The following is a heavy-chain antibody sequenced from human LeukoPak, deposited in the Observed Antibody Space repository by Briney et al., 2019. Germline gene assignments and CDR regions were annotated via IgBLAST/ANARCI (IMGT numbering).Heavy chain of an antibody. J-gene: IGHJ4*02. D-gene: IGHD3-22*01. CDR1: GFTFSSYA. Sequence: PGGSLRLSCAASGFTFSSYAMSWIRQPPGKGLEWIGEINHSGSTNYNPSLKSRVTISVDTSKNQFSLKLSSVTAADTAVYYCARGNYDSSGYLFDYWGQGTLVTVSS. CDR3: ARGNYDSSGYLFDY. CDR2: INHSGST. V-gene: IGHV4-34*01.